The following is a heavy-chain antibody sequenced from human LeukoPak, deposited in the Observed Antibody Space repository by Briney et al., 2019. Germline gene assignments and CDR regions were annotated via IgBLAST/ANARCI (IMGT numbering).Heavy chain of an antibody. J-gene: IGHJ6*02. D-gene: IGHD2-15*01. CDR3: ARGGLYCSGGSCLNYYYYYGMDV. CDR1: GGSFSGYY. V-gene: IGHV4-34*01. Sequence: SETLSLTCAVYGGSFSGYYWSWIRQPPGKGPEWIGEINHSGSTNYNPSLKSRVTISVDTSKNQFSLKLSSVTAADTAVYYCARGGLYCSGGSCLNYYYYYGMDVWGQGTTVTVSS. CDR2: INHSGST.